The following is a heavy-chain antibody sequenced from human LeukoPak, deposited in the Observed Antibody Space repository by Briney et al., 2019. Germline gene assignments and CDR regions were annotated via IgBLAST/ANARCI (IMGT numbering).Heavy chain of an antibody. CDR3: AREDMYSSSWYVYYYYYYMDV. CDR1: GFTFSSYW. J-gene: IGHJ6*03. D-gene: IGHD6-13*01. V-gene: IGHV3-7*01. Sequence: PGGSLRLSCAASGFTFSSYWMSWVRQAPGKGLEWVADIKQDGSEKYYVDSVKGRFTISRDNAKNSLYLQMNSLRAEDTAVYYCAREDMYSSSWYVYYYYYYMDVWGKGTTVTVSS. CDR2: IKQDGSEK.